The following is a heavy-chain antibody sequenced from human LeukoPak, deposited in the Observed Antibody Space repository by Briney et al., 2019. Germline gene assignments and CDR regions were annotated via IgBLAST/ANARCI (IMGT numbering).Heavy chain of an antibody. Sequence: SETLSLTCTVSGGSISSYYWSWIRQPPGKGLEWIGYIYYSGSTNYNPSLKSRVTISVDTSKNQFSLKLSPVTAADTAMYYCARNYYGSGSYVRGAFNIWGQGTMVTVSS. CDR3: ARNYYGSGSYVRGAFNI. CDR2: IYYSGST. V-gene: IGHV4-59*08. J-gene: IGHJ3*02. CDR1: GGSISSYY. D-gene: IGHD3-10*01.